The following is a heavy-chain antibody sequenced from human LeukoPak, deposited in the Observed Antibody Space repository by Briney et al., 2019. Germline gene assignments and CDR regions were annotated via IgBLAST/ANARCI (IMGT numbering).Heavy chain of an antibody. D-gene: IGHD6-13*01. Sequence: GGSLRLSCAASGFSFSNYGMLWVRQAPGKGLEWMAVIWYDGSNKYYADSVKGRFTISRDNSKNTLYLQMNSLRAEDTAVYYCAKVVGSSRSYDAFDIWGQGTMVTVSS. V-gene: IGHV3-33*06. CDR3: AKVVGSSRSYDAFDI. CDR1: GFSFSNYG. J-gene: IGHJ3*02. CDR2: IWYDGSNK.